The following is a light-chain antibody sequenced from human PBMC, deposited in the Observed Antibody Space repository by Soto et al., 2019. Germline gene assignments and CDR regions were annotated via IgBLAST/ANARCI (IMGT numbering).Light chain of an antibody. CDR1: SSNIGSNT. V-gene: IGLV1-44*01. Sequence: QSVLTQPPSASGTPGQRVTISCSGSSSNIGSNTVNWYQQLPGTAPKLLIYNSNQRPSGVPDRFSGSKSGTSASLAISGLQSEDEAYYYCAAWDDSLNGHVFGTGTKLTVL. CDR3: AAWDDSLNGHV. J-gene: IGLJ1*01. CDR2: NSN.